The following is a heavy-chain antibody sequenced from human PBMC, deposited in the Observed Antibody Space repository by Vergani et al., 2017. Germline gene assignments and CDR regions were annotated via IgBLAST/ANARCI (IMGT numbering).Heavy chain of an antibody. CDR3: ARARRHMTTVTQEYYYYYYYMDV. CDR1: GGSVSSGSYY. D-gene: IGHD4-11*01. J-gene: IGHJ6*03. Sequence: QVQLQESGPGLVKPSETLSLTCTVSGGSVSSGSYYWSWIRQPPGKGLEWIGYIYYSGSTNYNPSLKSRVTISVDTSKNQFSLKLSSVTAADTAVYYCARARRHMTTVTQEYYYYYYYMDVWGKGTTVTVSS. V-gene: IGHV4-61*01. CDR2: IYYSGST.